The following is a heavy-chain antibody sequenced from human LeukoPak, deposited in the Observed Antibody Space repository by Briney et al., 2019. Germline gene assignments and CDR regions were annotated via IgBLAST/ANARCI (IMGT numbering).Heavy chain of an antibody. J-gene: IGHJ4*02. D-gene: IGHD3-10*01. V-gene: IGHV3-30*02. CDR1: GFTFSSYG. Sequence: PGGSLRLSCAASGFTFSSYGMHWVRQAPGKGLEWVAFIRYDGSNKYYADSVKGRFTISRDNSKNTLYLQMNSLRAEDTAVYYCAKARTYYYGSGSYYNGLKFDYWGQGTLVTVSS. CDR3: AKARTYYYGSGSYYNGLKFDY. CDR2: IRYDGSNK.